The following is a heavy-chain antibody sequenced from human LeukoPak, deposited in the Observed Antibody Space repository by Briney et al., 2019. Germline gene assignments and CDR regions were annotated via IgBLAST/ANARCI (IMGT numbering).Heavy chain of an antibody. CDR3: ARGPPLRAFDI. D-gene: IGHD3-10*01. V-gene: IGHV4-34*09. CDR2: INHSGST. CDR1: GGSFSGYY. J-gene: IGHJ3*02. Sequence: TSETLSLTCAVYGGSFSGYYWSWIRQPPGKGLEWIGEINHSGSTNYNPSLKSRVTISVDTSKNQFSLKLSSVTAADTAVYYCARGPPLRAFDIWGQGTMVTVSS.